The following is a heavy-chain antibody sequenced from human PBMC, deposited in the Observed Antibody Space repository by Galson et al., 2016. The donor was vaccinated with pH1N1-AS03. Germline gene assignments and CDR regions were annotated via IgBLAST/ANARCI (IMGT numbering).Heavy chain of an antibody. CDR1: GYIFTGFY. D-gene: IGHD2-2*01. V-gene: IGHV1-2*04. CDR2: INTDSGVT. J-gene: IGHJ6*02. Sequence: SVKVSCKASGYIFTGFYVHWVRQAPGQGLEWMGWINTDSGVTNYAQTFEAWVTMPRYTSVSTAYMELYGLKSDDTAVYYCARDPRGPCTSATCPTTYYFGMDVWGQGTTVIVSS. CDR3: ARDPRGPCTSATCPTTYYFGMDV.